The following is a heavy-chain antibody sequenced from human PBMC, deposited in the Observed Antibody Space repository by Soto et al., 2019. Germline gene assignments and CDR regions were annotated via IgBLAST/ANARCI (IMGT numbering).Heavy chain of an antibody. D-gene: IGHD6-13*01. CDR3: ARHRSGIAAAVYYYYYYMDV. Sequence: SETLSLTCTVSGGSISSSSYYWGWIRQPPGKGLEWIGSIYYSGSTYYNPSLKSRVTISVDTSKNQFSLKLSSVTAADTAVYYCARHRSGIAAAVYYYYYYMDVWGKGTTVTVSS. J-gene: IGHJ6*03. CDR2: IYYSGST. CDR1: GGSISSSSYY. V-gene: IGHV4-39*01.